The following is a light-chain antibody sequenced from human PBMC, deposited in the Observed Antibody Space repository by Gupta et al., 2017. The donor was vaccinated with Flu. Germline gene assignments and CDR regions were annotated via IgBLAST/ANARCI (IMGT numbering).Light chain of an antibody. CDR1: QSISSW. CDR3: QHENSFPWT. V-gene: IGKV1-5*03. Sequence: DIQMTQSSSTLSASVGDRVTITCRASQSISSWLAWYQQKPGKAPKLLIYKASSVESGVPSRFSGSGSGTEFTLTISSLQPDDFATYYCQHENSFPWTFGQGTKVEIK. J-gene: IGKJ1*01. CDR2: KAS.